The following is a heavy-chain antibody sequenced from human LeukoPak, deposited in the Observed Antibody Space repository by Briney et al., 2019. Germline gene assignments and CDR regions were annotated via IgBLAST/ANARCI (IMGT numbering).Heavy chain of an antibody. CDR3: ARVRSERGARFDY. Sequence: GASVKVSCKASGYTFTSYYMHWVRQAPGQGLEWMGWINPNSGGTNYAQKFQGRVTMTRDTSISTAYMELSRLRSDDTAVYYCARVRSERGARFDYWGQGTLVTVSS. CDR2: INPNSGGT. CDR1: GYTFTSYY. V-gene: IGHV1-2*02. D-gene: IGHD3-3*01. J-gene: IGHJ4*02.